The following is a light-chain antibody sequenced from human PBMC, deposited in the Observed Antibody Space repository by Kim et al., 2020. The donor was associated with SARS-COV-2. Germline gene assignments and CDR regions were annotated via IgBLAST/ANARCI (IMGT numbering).Light chain of an antibody. Sequence: PGKRATLACRASQSVSSYLAWYQQKPGQAPRLLIYDASNRATGIPARFSGSGSGTDFTLTISSLEPEDFAVYYCQQRSNWPPGLTFGGGTKVDIK. J-gene: IGKJ4*01. CDR2: DAS. V-gene: IGKV3-11*01. CDR1: QSVSSY. CDR3: QQRSNWPPGLT.